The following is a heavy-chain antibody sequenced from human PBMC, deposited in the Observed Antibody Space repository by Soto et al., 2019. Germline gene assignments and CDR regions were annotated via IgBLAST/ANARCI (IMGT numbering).Heavy chain of an antibody. D-gene: IGHD6-13*01. J-gene: IGHJ5*02. CDR2: MNPNSGNT. CDR1: GYTFTSYD. CDR3: ARAGMPAAGTRGLAWFDP. V-gene: IGHV1-8*01. Sequence: ASVKVSCKASGYTFTSYDINWVRQATGQGLEWMGWMNPNSGNTGYAQKFQGRLTMSWTTSISTAYMELSSLTSDDTAVYYCARAGMPAAGTRGLAWFDPWGQGTLVTVSS.